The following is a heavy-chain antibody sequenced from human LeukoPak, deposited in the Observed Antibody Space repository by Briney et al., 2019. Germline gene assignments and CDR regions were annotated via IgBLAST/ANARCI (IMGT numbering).Heavy chain of an antibody. CDR3: ARVGFSKFYHHMDV. CDR1: GYTFTGYG. Sequence: GASVKVSCKASGYTFTGYGFSWVRQAPGQGLEWLGWISAYTGDTKYAQNLQGRVNMTTDTSTSTAYMELKSLRSDDTAVYYCARVGFSKFYHHMDVWGKGTTVTVSS. CDR2: ISAYTGDT. J-gene: IGHJ6*03. V-gene: IGHV1-18*01. D-gene: IGHD4-11*01.